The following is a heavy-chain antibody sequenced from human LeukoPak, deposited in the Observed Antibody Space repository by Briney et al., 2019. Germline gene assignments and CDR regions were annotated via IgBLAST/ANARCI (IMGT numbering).Heavy chain of an antibody. CDR3: AELGITMIGGV. D-gene: IGHD3-10*02. V-gene: IGHV3-30*02. CDR1: GFTFSSYG. CDR2: IRSDGSNK. J-gene: IGHJ6*01. Sequence: GGSLRLSCAASGFTFSSYGMHWVRQAPGKGLEWVAFIRSDGSNKYYADSVKGRFTISRDNSKNTLYLQMNSLRAEDTAVYYCAELGITMIGGVWGKGSTVSISS.